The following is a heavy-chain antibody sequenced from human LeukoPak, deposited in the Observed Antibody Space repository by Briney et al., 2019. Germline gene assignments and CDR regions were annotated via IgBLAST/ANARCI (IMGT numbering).Heavy chain of an antibody. Sequence: PSETLSLTCAVYGGSFSGYYWSWLRQPPGKGLEWIGEINHSGSTNYNPSLKSRVTISVDTSKNQFSLKLSSVTAAGTAVYYCASGVGSPEVWYWGQGTLVTVSS. D-gene: IGHD1-26*01. CDR3: ASGVGSPEVWY. J-gene: IGHJ4*02. CDR2: INHSGST. V-gene: IGHV4-34*01. CDR1: GGSFSGYY.